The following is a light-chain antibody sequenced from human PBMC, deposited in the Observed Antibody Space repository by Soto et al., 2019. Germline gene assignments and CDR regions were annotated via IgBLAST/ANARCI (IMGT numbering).Light chain of an antibody. J-gene: IGKJ4*01. CDR3: HQYGSSPLT. Sequence: EIVLTQSPGTLSLSPGERATLSCRASQSVSSSYLAWYQQKPGQPPRLLIYGASSRATGIPDRFSGSGSGTDFTITISRLEPEDFAVYYCHQYGSSPLTFGGGTKVEIK. CDR1: QSVSSSY. V-gene: IGKV3-20*01. CDR2: GAS.